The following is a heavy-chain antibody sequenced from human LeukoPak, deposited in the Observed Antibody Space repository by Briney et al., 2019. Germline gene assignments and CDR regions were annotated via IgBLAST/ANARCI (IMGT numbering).Heavy chain of an antibody. D-gene: IGHD3-22*01. CDR3: ARDPYYYDSSGYTDY. CDR2: IYSGGST. J-gene: IGHJ4*02. V-gene: IGHV3-66*01. Sequence: PGGSLRLSCAASGFTVSSNYMSWVRQAPGKGLEWVSVIYSGGSTYYADSVKGRFTISRDNSKNTLYLQMNSLRPEDTAVYYCARDPYYYDSSGYTDYWGQGTLVTVSS. CDR1: GFTVSSNY.